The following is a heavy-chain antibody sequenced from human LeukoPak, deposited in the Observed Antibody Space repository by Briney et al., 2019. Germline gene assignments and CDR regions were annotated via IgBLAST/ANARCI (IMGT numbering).Heavy chain of an antibody. CDR2: IHHSVST. CDR1: GGSISSYY. CDR3: ARMGGYSGYATH. V-gene: IGHV4-59*08. D-gene: IGHD5-12*01. J-gene: IGHJ4*02. Sequence: PSETLSVTCTVSGGSISSYYWSWIRQPRGKGLEWIGYIHHSVSTNYNPSLNSRVTISVDTSKTPFSLKVTSVTAADTAVYYCARMGGYSGYATHWGQGTLVTVSS.